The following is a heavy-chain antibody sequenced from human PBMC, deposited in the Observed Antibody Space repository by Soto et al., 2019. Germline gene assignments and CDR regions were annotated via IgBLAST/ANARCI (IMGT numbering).Heavy chain of an antibody. V-gene: IGHV4-59*01. CDR1: GGSISSYY. CDR2: IYYSGST. J-gene: IGHJ4*02. D-gene: IGHD5-18*01. CDR3: ARGRGDTAMAWYY. Sequence: QVQLQESGPGLVKPSETLSLTCTVSGGSISSYYWSWIRQSPGKGLEWIGYIYYSGSTKYNPSPKSRVTISVDTSKNQFSLKLSSVTAADTAVYYCARGRGDTAMAWYYWGQGTLVTVSS.